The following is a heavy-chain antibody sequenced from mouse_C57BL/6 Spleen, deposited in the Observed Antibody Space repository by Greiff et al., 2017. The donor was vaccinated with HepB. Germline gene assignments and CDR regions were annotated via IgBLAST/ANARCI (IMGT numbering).Heavy chain of an antibody. CDR1: GFSFNTYA. V-gene: IGHV10-1*01. CDR3: VRSYYYGSSPDWYFDV. Sequence: EVQVVESGGGLVQPKGSLKLSCAASGFSFNTYAMNWVRQAPGKGLEWVARIRSKSNNYATYYADSVKDRFTISRDDSESMLYLQMNNLKTEDTAMYYCVRSYYYGSSPDWYFDVWGTGTTVTVAA. J-gene: IGHJ1*03. CDR2: IRSKSNNYAT. D-gene: IGHD1-1*01.